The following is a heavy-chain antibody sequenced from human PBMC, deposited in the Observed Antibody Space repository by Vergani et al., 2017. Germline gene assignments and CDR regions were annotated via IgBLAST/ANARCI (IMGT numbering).Heavy chain of an antibody. CDR1: GFTFSSYD. V-gene: IGHV3-13*01. CDR3: AKERAWYGSAHTLDLPLFSTPQRDY. CDR2: IGTAGDT. D-gene: IGHD3-10*01. Sequence: EVQLVESGGGLVQPGGSLRLSCAASGFTFSSYDMHWVRQATGKGLEWVSAIGTAGDTYYPGSVKGRFTISRENAKNSLYLQMNSLRAGDTAVYYCAKERAWYGSAHTLDLPLFSTPQRDYWGQGTLVTVSS. J-gene: IGHJ4*02.